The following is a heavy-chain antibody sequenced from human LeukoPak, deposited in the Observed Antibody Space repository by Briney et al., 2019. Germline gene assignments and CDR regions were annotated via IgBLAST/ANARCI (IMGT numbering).Heavy chain of an antibody. CDR3: ARGRPYSSSWYFDL. CDR1: GYSINSGSS. J-gene: IGHJ2*01. V-gene: IGHV4-38-2*01. CDR2: IYHSGST. Sequence: SETLSLTCAVSGYSINSGSSWGWIRQPPGKGLDWIGTIYHSGSTYYNPSLKSRVTISVDTSKNQFSLKLSSVTAADTAVYYCARGRPYSSSWYFDLWGRGTLVTVSS. D-gene: IGHD6-13*01.